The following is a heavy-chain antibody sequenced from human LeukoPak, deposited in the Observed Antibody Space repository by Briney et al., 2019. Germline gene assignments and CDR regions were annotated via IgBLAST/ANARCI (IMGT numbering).Heavy chain of an antibody. CDR3: ARVRGIAAAGTNQRLDY. CDR2: IKQDGSEK. Sequence: PGGSLRLSCAASGFTFSRYWMSWVRQAPGKGLEWVANIKQDGSEKYYVDSVKGRFPISRDNARNSLDLQMNSLRAEDTAVYYCARVRGIAAAGTNQRLDYWGQGTLVTVSS. CDR1: GFTFSRYW. V-gene: IGHV3-7*01. J-gene: IGHJ4*02. D-gene: IGHD6-13*01.